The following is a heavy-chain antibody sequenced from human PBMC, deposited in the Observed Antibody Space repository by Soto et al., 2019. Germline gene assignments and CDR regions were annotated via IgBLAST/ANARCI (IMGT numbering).Heavy chain of an antibody. J-gene: IGHJ4*02. V-gene: IGHV3-43*01. D-gene: IGHD3-22*01. Sequence: PGGSLRLSCAASGFTFDDYTMHWVRQAPGKGLEWVSLISWDGGSTYYADSVKGRFTISRDNSKNSLYLQMNSLRTEDTALYYCAKSQDRRVPYYYDSSGYYSGFDYWGQGTLVTVSS. CDR2: ISWDGGST. CDR1: GFTFDDYT. CDR3: AKSQDRRVPYYYDSSGYYSGFDY.